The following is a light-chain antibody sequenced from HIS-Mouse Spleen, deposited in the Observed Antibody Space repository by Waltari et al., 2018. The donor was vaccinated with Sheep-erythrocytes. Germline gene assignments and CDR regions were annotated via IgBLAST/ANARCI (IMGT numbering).Light chain of an antibody. CDR2: EGS. CDR3: CSYAGSSTPWV. CDR1: SSDRGGDNL. J-gene: IGLJ3*02. V-gene: IGLV2-23*01. Sequence: QSALTQPASVSGSPGQSITLSCTSTSSDRGGDNLVSLYQQHPGKAPKLMIYEGSKRPSGVSNRFSGSKSGNTASLTISGLQAEDEADYYCCSYAGSSTPWVFGGGTKLTVL.